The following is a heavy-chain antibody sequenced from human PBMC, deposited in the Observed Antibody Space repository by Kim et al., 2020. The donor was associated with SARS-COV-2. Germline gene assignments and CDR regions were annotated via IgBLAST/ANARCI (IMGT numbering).Heavy chain of an antibody. V-gene: IGHV3-23*01. D-gene: IGHD5-18*01. CDR3: ARGGWIQLWLDY. CDR1: GFTFSSYA. Sequence: GGSLRLSCAASGFTFSSYAMSWVRQAPGKGLEWVSAISGSGGSTYYADSVKGRFTISRDNSKNTLYLQMNSLRAEDTAVYYCARGGWIQLWLDYWGQGTLVTVSS. CDR2: ISGSGGST. J-gene: IGHJ4*02.